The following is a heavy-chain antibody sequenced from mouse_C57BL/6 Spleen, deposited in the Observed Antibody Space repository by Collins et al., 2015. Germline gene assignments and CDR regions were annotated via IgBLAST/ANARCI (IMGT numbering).Heavy chain of an antibody. CDR1: GYTFTSYW. CDR2: IYPGDGDT. CDR3: ATWDGY. J-gene: IGHJ2*01. V-gene: IGHV1-87*01. D-gene: IGHD4-1*01. Sequence: QVQLQQSGAELARPGASVKLSCKASGYTFTSYWMQWVKQRPGQGLEWIGAIYPGDGDTRYTQKFKGKATLTADKSSSTAYMQLSSLASEDSAVYYCATWDGYWGQGTTLTVSS.